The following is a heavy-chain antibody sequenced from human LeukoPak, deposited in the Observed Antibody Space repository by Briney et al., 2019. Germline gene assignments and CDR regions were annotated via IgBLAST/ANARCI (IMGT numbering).Heavy chain of an antibody. Sequence: ASVKVSCKASGYTFPANYMHWVRQAPGQGLEWMGWINPNSGGSNCAQKFQGRVTMTRETSISTAYMELSRLSSATAADTAVYYCAREIFGGYNPGAYWGQGILVTVSS. CDR1: GYTFPANY. J-gene: IGHJ4*02. CDR3: AREIFGGYNPGAY. CDR2: INPNSGGS. V-gene: IGHV1-2*02. D-gene: IGHD3-3*01.